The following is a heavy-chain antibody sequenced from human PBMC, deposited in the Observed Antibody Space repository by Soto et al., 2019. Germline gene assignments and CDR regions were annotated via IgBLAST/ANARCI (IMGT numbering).Heavy chain of an antibody. CDR1: GFTFSSYA. J-gene: IGHJ3*02. Sequence: GGSLRLSCAASGFTFSSYAMSWVRQAPGKGLEWVSAISGSGGSTYYADSVKGRFTISRDNSKNTLYLQMNSLRAEDTAVYYCAKEKYYDFWSGYSIPRTFDIWGQGTMVTVSS. CDR2: ISGSGGST. D-gene: IGHD3-3*01. V-gene: IGHV3-23*01. CDR3: AKEKYYDFWSGYSIPRTFDI.